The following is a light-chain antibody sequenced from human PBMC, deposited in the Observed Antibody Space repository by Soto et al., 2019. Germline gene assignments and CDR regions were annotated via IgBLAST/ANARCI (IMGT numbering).Light chain of an antibody. CDR3: QQYGSSRT. CDR1: QSVSSSY. V-gene: IGKV3-20*01. Sequence: EIVLTQSPGTLSLSPGERATLSCRASQSVSSSYLAWYQQKPGQAPRLLIYGASSRATGLPDRFSGSWAGTYFTLTISRLEPEDFAVYYCQQYGSSRTFGQGTKVEIK. J-gene: IGKJ1*01. CDR2: GAS.